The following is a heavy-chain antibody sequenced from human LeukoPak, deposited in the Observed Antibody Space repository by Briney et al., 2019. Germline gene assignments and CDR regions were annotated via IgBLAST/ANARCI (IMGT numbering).Heavy chain of an antibody. Sequence: PSETLSLTCTVSGGSISSGSYYWSWIRQPAGKGLEWIGRIYTSGGTNYNPSLKSRVTISVDTSKNQFSLKLSSVTAADTAVYYCARDRGGALVGATGVDYWGQGTLVTVSS. J-gene: IGHJ4*02. V-gene: IGHV4-61*02. D-gene: IGHD1-26*01. CDR3: ARDRGGALVGATGVDY. CDR1: GGSISSGSYY. CDR2: IYTSGGT.